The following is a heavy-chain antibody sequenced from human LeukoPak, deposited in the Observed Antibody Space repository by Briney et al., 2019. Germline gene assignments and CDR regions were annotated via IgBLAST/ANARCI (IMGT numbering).Heavy chain of an antibody. V-gene: IGHV4-30-4*01. CDR2: IYYSGST. J-gene: IGHJ3*02. D-gene: IGHD1-26*01. Sequence: SQTLSLTCTVSGGSISSGDYYWSWIRQPPGKGLEWIGYIYYSGSTYYNPSLKSRVTISVDTSKNQFSLKLSSVTAADTAVYYCAREWVGATPSAFDIWGQGTMVTVSS. CDR1: GGSISSGDYY. CDR3: AREWVGATPSAFDI.